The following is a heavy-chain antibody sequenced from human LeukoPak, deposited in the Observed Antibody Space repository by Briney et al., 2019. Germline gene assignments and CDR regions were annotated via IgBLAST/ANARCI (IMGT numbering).Heavy chain of an antibody. CDR2: IRQDGNEK. J-gene: IGHJ4*02. CDR1: GFTFSSYW. V-gene: IGHV3-7*03. D-gene: IGHD3-10*01. Sequence: GGSLRLSCAASGFTFSSYWMSWVRQAPGKGLEWVANIRQDGNEKYYVDSVKGRFIISRDNAKNSLYLQMNTLRAEDTAVYYCAKGRGVDYWGQGTLVTVSS. CDR3: AKGRGVDY.